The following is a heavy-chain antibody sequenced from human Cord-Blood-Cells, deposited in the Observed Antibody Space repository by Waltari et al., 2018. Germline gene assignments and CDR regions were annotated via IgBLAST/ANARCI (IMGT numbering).Heavy chain of an antibody. J-gene: IGHJ5*02. Sequence: QVQLVQSGAEVQKPGASVKVSCTVSGYTFPSYDLKRVRQATGQGLEWMGWMNPNSGNTSYAQKFQGRVTMTRNTSISTAYMELSSLRSEDTAVYYCARGFGATTLFDPWGQGTLVTVSS. D-gene: IGHD5-12*01. CDR1: GYTFPSYD. CDR3: ARGFGATTLFDP. V-gene: IGHV1-8*01. CDR2: MNPNSGNT.